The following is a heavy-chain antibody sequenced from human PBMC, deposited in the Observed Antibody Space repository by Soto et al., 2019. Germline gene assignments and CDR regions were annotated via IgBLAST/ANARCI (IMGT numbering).Heavy chain of an antibody. V-gene: IGHV4-4*02. Sequence: QVQLQESGPGLVRPSGTLSLTCAVSGDSINSNSCWTWVRQPPGKGLEWIAEIYYSGGTSYNPSLKSRVKLSMDKSKNQFSLNLTSVTAADTAMYYCARDTGWGLGYWGQGTLVTVSS. CDR2: IYYSGGT. D-gene: IGHD6-19*01. CDR3: ARDTGWGLGY. CDR1: GDSINSNSC. J-gene: IGHJ4*02.